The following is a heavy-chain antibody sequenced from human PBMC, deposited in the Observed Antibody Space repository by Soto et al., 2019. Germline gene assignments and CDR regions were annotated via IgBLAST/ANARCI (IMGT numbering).Heavy chain of an antibody. CDR3: AKGILSATIGPYAMDV. Sequence: PGGSLRLSCEASGFDFSSYAMRWVRQAPGKGLEWVGVISYDGNYIYYADSVKGRFTISRDNSKNTLYVQVNSLRPEDTAVYYCAKGILSATIGPYAMDVWGQGTTVTVSS. CDR2: ISYDGNYI. D-gene: IGHD3-16*01. CDR1: GFDFSSYA. J-gene: IGHJ6*02. V-gene: IGHV3-30*18.